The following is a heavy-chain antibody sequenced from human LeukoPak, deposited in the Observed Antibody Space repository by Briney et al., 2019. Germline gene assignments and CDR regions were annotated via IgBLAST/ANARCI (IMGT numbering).Heavy chain of an antibody. CDR1: GFTFSSYE. Sequence: PGGSLRLSCAASGFTFSSYEMNWVRQAPGKGLEWVSYISSIGSTIYYADSVKGRFTISRDNAKNSLYLQMNSLRAEDTAVYYCVSDSNPYCQGDCNYDAFDLWGQGALVTVSP. CDR2: ISSIGSTI. J-gene: IGHJ3*01. CDR3: VSDSNPYCQGDCNYDAFDL. D-gene: IGHD2-21*02. V-gene: IGHV3-48*03.